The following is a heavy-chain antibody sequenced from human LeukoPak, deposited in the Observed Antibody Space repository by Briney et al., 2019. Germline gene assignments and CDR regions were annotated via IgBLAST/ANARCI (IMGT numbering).Heavy chain of an antibody. V-gene: IGHV1-69*13. D-gene: IGHD1-1*01. CDR2: IIPIFGRT. CDR3: TREPRYNWTDGYYYYYMDV. CDR1: GGTFNSYT. Sequence: PVKVSCKASGGTFNSYTISWVRQAPGQGLEWMGGIIPIFGRTNYAQKFQGRVTITADESTSTAYMELSSLRSEDTAVYYCTREPRYNWTDGYYYYYMDVWGKGTTVTVSS. J-gene: IGHJ6*03.